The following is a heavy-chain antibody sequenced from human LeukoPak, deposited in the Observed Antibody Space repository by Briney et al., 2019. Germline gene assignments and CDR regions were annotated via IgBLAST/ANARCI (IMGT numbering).Heavy chain of an antibody. D-gene: IGHD2-8*02. Sequence: SETLSLTCTVSGGYISSYYWSWIRQPPGKVLEWIGYIYYSGSTNYNPSLKSRVTISVDTSKNQFSLKLSSVTAADTAVYYCASLLVPGNFDYWGQGTLVTVSP. V-gene: IGHV4-59*12. CDR1: GGYISSYY. CDR3: ASLLVPGNFDY. CDR2: IYYSGST. J-gene: IGHJ4*02.